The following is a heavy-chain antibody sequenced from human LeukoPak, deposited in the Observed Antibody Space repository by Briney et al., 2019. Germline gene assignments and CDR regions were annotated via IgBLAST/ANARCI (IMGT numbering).Heavy chain of an antibody. CDR1: GYTFTSYY. Sequence: ASVKVSCKASGYTFTSYYMHWVRQAPGQGLEWMGIINPSGGSTRYAQKFQGRVSITRDTSTSTVYMELSSLRSEDTAVYYCARGHYGDYVFDYWGQGTLVTVSS. J-gene: IGHJ4*02. D-gene: IGHD4-17*01. CDR3: ARGHYGDYVFDY. V-gene: IGHV1-46*01. CDR2: INPSGGST.